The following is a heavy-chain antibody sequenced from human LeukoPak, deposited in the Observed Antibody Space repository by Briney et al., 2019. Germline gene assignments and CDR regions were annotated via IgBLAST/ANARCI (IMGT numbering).Heavy chain of an antibody. D-gene: IGHD6-19*01. J-gene: IGHJ6*03. CDR2: IYPSGNT. Sequence: SETLSLTCTVSGGSISSYYWNWIRQPAGKGLEWIGRIYPSGNTNYNPSLKSRVTTSVDTSKNQFSLKLSSVTAADTAVYYCARDQVGSGYYYYYMDVWGKGTTVTVSS. CDR3: ARDQVGSGYYYYYMDV. V-gene: IGHV4-4*07. CDR1: GGSISSYY.